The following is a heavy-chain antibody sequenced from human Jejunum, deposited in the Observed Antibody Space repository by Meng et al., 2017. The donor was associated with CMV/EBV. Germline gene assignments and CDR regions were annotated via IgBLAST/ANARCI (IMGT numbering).Heavy chain of an antibody. J-gene: IGHJ4*02. Sequence: SISSVYHWVWIRQPPGKGLEWIGSVYHSGSSYQNPSLKSRVTILVDTSKNQFSLKLTSVTAADTAIYYCARAGGDYSSPTSYFDYWGQGTLVTVSS. CDR2: VYHSGSS. CDR3: ARAGGDYSSPTSYFDY. V-gene: IGHV4-38-2*02. D-gene: IGHD3-16*01. CDR1: SISSVYH.